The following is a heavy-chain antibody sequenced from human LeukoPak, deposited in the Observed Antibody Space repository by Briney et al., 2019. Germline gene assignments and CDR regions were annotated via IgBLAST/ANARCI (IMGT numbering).Heavy chain of an antibody. V-gene: IGHV1-18*01. J-gene: IGHJ5*02. CDR3: ARERYCSSTSCYWFDP. Sequence: GASVKVSCKASGGTFSSYAISWVRQAPGQGLEWMGWLSAYNGNTNYAQKLQGRVTMMTDTSTSTAYMELRSLRSDDTAVYYCARERYCSSTSCYWFDPWGQGTLVTVSS. CDR1: GGTFSSYA. CDR2: LSAYNGNT. D-gene: IGHD2-2*01.